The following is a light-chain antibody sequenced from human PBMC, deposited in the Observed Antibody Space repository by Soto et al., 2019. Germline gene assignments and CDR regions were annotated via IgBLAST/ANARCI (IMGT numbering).Light chain of an antibody. J-gene: IGKJ1*01. CDR1: ENVRTF. Sequence: PGERATLSCRASENVRTFVDWYQQKPGQAPRLLICGASNRATDIPARFSGSGSGTDFTLTISNLEPEDFAVYYCQQHSHWPPWTFGQGIRVEIQ. CDR3: QQHSHWPPWT. V-gene: IGKV3-11*01. CDR2: GAS.